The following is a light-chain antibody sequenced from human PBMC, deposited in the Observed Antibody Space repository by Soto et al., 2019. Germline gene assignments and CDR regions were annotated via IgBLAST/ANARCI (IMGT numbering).Light chain of an antibody. J-gene: IGKJ2*01. CDR3: QQRSNWPPYT. Sequence: EIVLTQSPATLSLSPGERATLSCRASQSVSSYLAWYQQKPGQAPRLLIYDASNRATGIPARFSGSGSGTDFPLTISSLEPEDFAVYYFQQRSNWPPYTFGQGTKLEI. V-gene: IGKV3-11*01. CDR2: DAS. CDR1: QSVSSY.